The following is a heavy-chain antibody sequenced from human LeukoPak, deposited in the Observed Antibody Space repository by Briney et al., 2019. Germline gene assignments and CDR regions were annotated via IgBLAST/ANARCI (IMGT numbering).Heavy chain of an antibody. J-gene: IGHJ5*02. V-gene: IGHV1-18*01. CDR3: AREGIAARRGNWFDP. Sequence: GASVKVSCKASGYTFTSYGISWVRQAPGQGLEWMGWISAYNGNTNYAQKLQGRVTMTTDTSTSTAYMELRSLRSDDTAVYYCAREGIAARRGNWFDPWGQGTLVTVSS. CDR1: GYTFTSYG. D-gene: IGHD6-6*01. CDR2: ISAYNGNT.